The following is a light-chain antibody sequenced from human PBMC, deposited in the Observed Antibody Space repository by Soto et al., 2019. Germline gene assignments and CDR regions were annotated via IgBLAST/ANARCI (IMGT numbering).Light chain of an antibody. Sequence: DIQVTQSPSSLSASVGDRVTITCRTSQSISTYFNWYQQTPWKAPKLLIHGASSLQSGVPSRFSGGGFGTDFTLTINGLQPEDFATYYCQQSYGVPRTFGQGTRVEIK. CDR1: QSISTY. CDR3: QQSYGVPRT. CDR2: GAS. V-gene: IGKV1-39*01. J-gene: IGKJ1*01.